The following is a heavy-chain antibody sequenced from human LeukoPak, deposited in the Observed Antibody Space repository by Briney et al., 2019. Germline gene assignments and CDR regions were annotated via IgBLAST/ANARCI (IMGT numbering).Heavy chain of an antibody. CDR2: ISSSSTI. CDR1: GFTFSSYS. Sequence: GGSLRLSCAASGFTFSSYSMNWVRQAPGKGLEWVSYISSSSTIYYADSVKGRFTISRDNDKNSLYLEMNSLRAEDTAVYYCARDMWNSGYYSDAFDIWGQGTMVTVSS. V-gene: IGHV3-48*01. J-gene: IGHJ3*02. D-gene: IGHD3-22*01. CDR3: ARDMWNSGYYSDAFDI.